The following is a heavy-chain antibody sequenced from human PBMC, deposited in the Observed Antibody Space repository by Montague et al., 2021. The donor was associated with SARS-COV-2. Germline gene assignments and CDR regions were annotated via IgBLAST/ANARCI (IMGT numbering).Heavy chain of an antibody. J-gene: IGHJ3*02. Sequence: SETLSLTYAVSGDSITNTYWWTWVRQSPGKGLEWIGEVYHSGGTHCNPSLKSRVTVSLDKSKNQFSLNLSSVTAADTAVYYCARGRVDLGATGLKVVFGIWGQGTVVTVSS. CDR1: GDSITNTYW. V-gene: IGHV4-4*02. CDR3: ARGRVDLGATGLKVVFGI. D-gene: IGHD1-26*01. CDR2: VYHSGGT.